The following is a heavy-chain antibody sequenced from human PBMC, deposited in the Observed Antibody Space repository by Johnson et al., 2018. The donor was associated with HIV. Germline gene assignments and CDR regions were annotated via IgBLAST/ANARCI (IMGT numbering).Heavy chain of an antibody. D-gene: IGHD2-15*01. CDR3: AKDTTGGTHAFDI. CDR2: ISYDGSNK. CDR1: GFTFSSYA. J-gene: IGHJ3*02. Sequence: QVQLVESGGGVVQPGRSLRLSCAASGFTFSSYAMHWVRQAPGKGLEWVAVISYDGSNKYYTDSVKGRFTISRDNSKNTLYLQMYSLRAEDTAVYYCAKDTTGGTHAFDIWGQGTMVTVSS. V-gene: IGHV3-30*04.